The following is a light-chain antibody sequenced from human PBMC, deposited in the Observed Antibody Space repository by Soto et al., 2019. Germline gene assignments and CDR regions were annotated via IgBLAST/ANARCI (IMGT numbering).Light chain of an antibody. Sequence: QAVVTQPPSVSGAPGQRVTISCTGSSSNIGAGYDVDWYQQLPGTAPKLLIYGNSNRPSGVPDRFSGSKSGTSASLAITGLQAEDEADYYCQSYDSSLSGSNVVFGRGTKLTVL. CDR1: SSNIGAGYD. CDR2: GNS. CDR3: QSYDSSLSGSNVV. J-gene: IGLJ2*01. V-gene: IGLV1-40*01.